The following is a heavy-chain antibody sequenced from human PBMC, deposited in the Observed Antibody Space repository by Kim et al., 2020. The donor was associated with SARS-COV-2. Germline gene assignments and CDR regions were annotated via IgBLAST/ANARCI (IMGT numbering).Heavy chain of an antibody. CDR3: ARVTKYQLTYYYYYGMDV. D-gene: IGHD2-2*01. J-gene: IGHJ6*02. Sequence: GGSLRLSCAASGFTFSSYWMHWVRQAPGKGLVWVSRINSDGSSTSYADSVKGRFTISRDNAKNTLYLQMNSLRAEDTAVYYCARVTKYQLTYYYYYGMDVWGQGTTVTVSS. CDR1: GFTFSSYW. V-gene: IGHV3-74*01. CDR2: INSDGSST.